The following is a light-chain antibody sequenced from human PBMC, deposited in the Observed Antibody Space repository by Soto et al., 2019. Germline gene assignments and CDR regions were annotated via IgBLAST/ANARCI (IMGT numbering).Light chain of an antibody. J-gene: IGLJ1*01. CDR3: CSYAGSYTYV. Sequence: QSVLTQPRSVSGSPGQSVTISCTGTSSDVGGYNYGSWYQQHPGKAPKLMIYDVSKRPSGVPDRFSGSKSGNTASLTISGLQAEDEADYYCCSYAGSYTYVFGTGTKLTVL. CDR1: SSDVGGYNY. V-gene: IGLV2-11*01. CDR2: DVS.